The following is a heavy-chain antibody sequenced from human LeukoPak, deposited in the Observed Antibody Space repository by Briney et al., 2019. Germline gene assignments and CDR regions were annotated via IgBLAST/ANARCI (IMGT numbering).Heavy chain of an antibody. CDR1: GYSFTSYW. V-gene: IGHV5-51*01. CDR2: IYPGDSDT. D-gene: IGHD6-13*01. J-gene: IGHJ5*02. CDR3: ARRSSSSWFSPYNWFDP. Sequence: GESLKISCKGSGYSFTSYWIGWVRQMPGKGLEWMGIIYPGDSDTRYSPSSQGQVTISADKSISTAYLQWSSLKASDTAMYYCARRSSSSWFSPYNWFDPWGQGTLVTVSS.